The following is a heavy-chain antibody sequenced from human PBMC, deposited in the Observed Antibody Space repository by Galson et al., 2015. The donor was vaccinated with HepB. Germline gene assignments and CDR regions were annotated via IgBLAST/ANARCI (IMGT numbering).Heavy chain of an antibody. CDR3: ARDRANGRYAYLDL. V-gene: IGHV3-30*19. J-gene: IGHJ2*01. CDR2: ISYDGTNK. CDR1: GFTFSSYG. Sequence: SLRLSCAASGFTFSSYGMHWVRQAPGKGLEWVAVISYDGTNKHYAESVKGRFTISRDNSKKTLYLQLSSLRPADTAGYYCARDRANGRYAYLDLWGRGALVTVSS. D-gene: IGHD6-19*01.